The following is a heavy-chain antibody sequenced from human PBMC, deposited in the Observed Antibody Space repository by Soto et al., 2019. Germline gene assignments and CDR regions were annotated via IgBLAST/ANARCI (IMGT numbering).Heavy chain of an antibody. J-gene: IGHJ5*02. V-gene: IGHV4-31*03. CDR3: ARAFGYSGYDYGNNWFDP. CDR1: GGSISSGGYY. D-gene: IGHD5-12*01. CDR2: IYYSGST. Sequence: PSETLSLTCTVSGGSISSGGYYWSWIRQHPGRGLEWIGYIYYSGSTYYNPSLKSRVTISVDTSKNRFSLKLSSVTAADTAVYYCARAFGYSGYDYGNNWFDPWGQGTLVTVSS.